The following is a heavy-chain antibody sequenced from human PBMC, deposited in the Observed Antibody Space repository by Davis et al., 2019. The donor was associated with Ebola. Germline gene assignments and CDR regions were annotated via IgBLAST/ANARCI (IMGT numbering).Heavy chain of an antibody. CDR1: GFTFGSFW. J-gene: IGHJ4*02. CDR3: ARGVAVDGFYFKY. D-gene: IGHD6-19*01. CDR2: IYRDGNEK. V-gene: IGHV3-7*03. Sequence: GESLKISCAASGFTFGSFWMSWVRQAPGRGLEWVANIYRDGNEKYYVDSVKGRFTISRDNTKNSLYLQMNYLRAEDTAVYFCARGVAVDGFYFKYWGQGTLVTVSS.